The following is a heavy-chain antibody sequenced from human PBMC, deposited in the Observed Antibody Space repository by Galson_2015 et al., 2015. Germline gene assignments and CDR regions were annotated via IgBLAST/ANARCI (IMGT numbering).Heavy chain of an antibody. CDR2: ISSSSSTI. Sequence: SLRLSCAASGFTFSSYSMNWVRQAPGKGLEWVSYISSSSSTIYYADSVKGRFTIPRDNAKNSLYLQMNSLRDEDTAVYYCARGFHFGSYSSSSGFDYWGQVTLVTVSS. D-gene: IGHD6-6*01. CDR1: GFTFSSYS. V-gene: IGHV3-48*02. CDR3: ARGFHFGSYSSSSGFDY. J-gene: IGHJ4*02.